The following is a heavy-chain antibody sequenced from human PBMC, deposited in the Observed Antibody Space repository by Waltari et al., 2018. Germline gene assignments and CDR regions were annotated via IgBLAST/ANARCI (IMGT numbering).Heavy chain of an antibody. CDR1: GYSISSGYY. CDR3: AIPYGDYDYFDY. Sequence: QVQLQESGPGLVKPSETLSLTCAVSGYSISSGYYWGWIRQPPGKGLEWIGSIYHSGSTYDNPSLKSRVTISVDTSKNQCSLKLSSVTAADTAVYYCAIPYGDYDYFDYWGQGTLVTVSS. J-gene: IGHJ4*02. D-gene: IGHD4-17*01. CDR2: IYHSGST. V-gene: IGHV4-38-2*01.